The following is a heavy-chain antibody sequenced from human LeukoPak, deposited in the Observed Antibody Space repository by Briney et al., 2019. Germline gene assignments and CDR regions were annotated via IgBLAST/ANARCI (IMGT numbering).Heavy chain of an antibody. V-gene: IGHV1-2*02. CDR2: INPNSGGT. CDR3: ARYGSDLLPLYYFDY. J-gene: IGHJ4*02. CDR1: GYTFTGYY. Sequence: ASVKVSCKASGYTFTGYYMHWVRQAPGQGLEWMGWINPNSGGTNYAQKFQGRVTMTRDTSISTAYMELSRLRSDDTAVYYCARYGSDLLPLYYFDYWGQGTLVTVSS. D-gene: IGHD3-22*01.